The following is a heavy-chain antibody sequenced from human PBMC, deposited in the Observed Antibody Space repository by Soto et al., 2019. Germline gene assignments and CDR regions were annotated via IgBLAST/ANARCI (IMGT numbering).Heavy chain of an antibody. J-gene: IGHJ6*03. CDR3: ARGTSPLMVYAPSWGYYYYYMDV. V-gene: IGHV4-59*01. Sequence: QVQLQESGPGLVKPSETLSLTCTVSGGSISSYYWSWIRQPPGKGLEWIGYIYYSGSTNYNPSLKSRVTISVDTSKNQFSLKLSSVTAADTAVYYCARGTSPLMVYAPSWGYYYYYMDVWGKGTTVTVSS. CDR2: IYYSGST. D-gene: IGHD2-8*01. CDR1: GGSISSYY.